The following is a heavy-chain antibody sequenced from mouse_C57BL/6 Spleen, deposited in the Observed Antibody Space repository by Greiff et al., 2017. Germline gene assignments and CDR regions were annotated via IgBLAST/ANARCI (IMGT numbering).Heavy chain of an antibody. CDR2: ISDGGSYT. V-gene: IGHV5-4*03. CDR3: ARVLQEAMDY. J-gene: IGHJ4*01. Sequence: DVKLVESGGGLVKPGGSLKLSCAASGFTFSSYAMSWVRQTPEKRLEWVATISDGGSYTYYPDNVKGRFTISRDNAKNNLYLQMSHLKSEDTAMYYCARVLQEAMDYWGQGTSVTVSS. CDR1: GFTFSSYA.